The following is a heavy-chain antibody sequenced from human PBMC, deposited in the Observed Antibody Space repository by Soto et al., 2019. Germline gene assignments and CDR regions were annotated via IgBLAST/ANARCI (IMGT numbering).Heavy chain of an antibody. Sequence: QIQMVQSGGEVKKPGASVKVSCRSSGYTFISHSITWVRQAPGLGLEWMGRISAYNSNTNYAQKLQGRVTMTTDTSTNTAYMELRSLRSDDTAVYYCARGAFCGGAPGCRDMDVWGQGTTVTVSS. V-gene: IGHV1-18*01. D-gene: IGHD2-21*01. CDR2: ISAYNSNT. J-gene: IGHJ6*02. CDR3: ARGAFCGGAPGCRDMDV. CDR1: GYTFISHS.